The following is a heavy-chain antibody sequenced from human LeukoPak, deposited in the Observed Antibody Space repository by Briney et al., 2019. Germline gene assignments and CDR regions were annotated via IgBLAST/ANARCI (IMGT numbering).Heavy chain of an antibody. Sequence: SETLSLTCVVSGASISSGGYSWSWIRQPPGKGLEWIGCIYHSGGTHYNPSLKSRVTMSVDMSKNQISLNLNSVTAADTAVYHCARDIWGSSTWGPGTLVTVSS. CDR1: GASISSGGYS. CDR2: IYHSGGT. CDR3: ARDIWGSST. J-gene: IGHJ5*02. V-gene: IGHV4-30-2*01. D-gene: IGHD3-16*01.